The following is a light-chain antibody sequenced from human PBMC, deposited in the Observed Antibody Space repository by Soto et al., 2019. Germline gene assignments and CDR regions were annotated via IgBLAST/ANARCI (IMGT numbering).Light chain of an antibody. Sequence: DIPMTQSPSSLSASVGDRVTITCQASQDISNYLNWYQQKPGKAPKLLIYDASNLETGVPSRFSGSGSGTDFTFTISSLQLEDIATYYCQQYDNLPRTFGPGTKVDIK. CDR3: QQYDNLPRT. J-gene: IGKJ3*01. V-gene: IGKV1-33*01. CDR2: DAS. CDR1: QDISNY.